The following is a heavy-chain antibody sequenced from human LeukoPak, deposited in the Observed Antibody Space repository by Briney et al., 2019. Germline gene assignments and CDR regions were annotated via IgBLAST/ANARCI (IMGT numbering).Heavy chain of an antibody. CDR2: LYYTGDT. D-gene: IGHD2-8*01. CDR1: GGSFTSADYY. V-gene: IGHV4-31*02. CDR3: ARVMVVSANGEEVLAPSDAFDV. J-gene: IGHJ3*01. Sequence: PSQTLSLTCTVSGGSFTSADYYWTWIRQHPGKGLEWLAYLYYTGDTSYNPSLKSRLTISVDTSQNQFSLTMTSVTAADTAVYYCARVMVVSANGEEVLAPSDAFDVWGRGTLVTVSA.